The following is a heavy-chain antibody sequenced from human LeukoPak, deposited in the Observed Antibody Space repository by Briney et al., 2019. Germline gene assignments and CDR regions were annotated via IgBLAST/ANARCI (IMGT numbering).Heavy chain of an antibody. Sequence: SETLSLTCTVSGGSISSYYLSWIRQPPGKGLEWIGYIYYSGSTNYNPSLKSRVTISVDTAKNQFSLKLSSVTAADTAVYYCARELVDGHFDYWGQGTLVTVSS. V-gene: IGHV4-59*01. J-gene: IGHJ4*02. D-gene: IGHD6-13*01. CDR3: ARELVDGHFDY. CDR2: IYYSGST. CDR1: GGSISSYY.